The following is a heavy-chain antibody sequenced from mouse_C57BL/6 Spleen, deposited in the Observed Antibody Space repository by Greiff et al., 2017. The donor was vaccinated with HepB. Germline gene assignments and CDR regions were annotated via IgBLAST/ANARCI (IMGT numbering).Heavy chain of an antibody. Sequence: EVQLQQSGAELVKPGASVKLSCTASGFNIKDYYMHWVKQRTEQGLEGIGRIDPEDGETKYAPKFQGKATITAGTSSNTAYMQLSRLTSEDTAVYYCALIYDGYWAIDYWGQGTTLTVSS. CDR3: ALIYDGYWAIDY. CDR1: GFNIKDYY. D-gene: IGHD2-3*01. CDR2: IDPEDGET. V-gene: IGHV14-2*01. J-gene: IGHJ2*01.